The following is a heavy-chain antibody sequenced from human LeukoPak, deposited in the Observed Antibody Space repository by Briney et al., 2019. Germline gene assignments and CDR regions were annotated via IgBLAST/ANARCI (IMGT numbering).Heavy chain of an antibody. CDR1: GGAFSSYA. CDR2: IIPIFGTA. Sequence: ASVKVSCKASGGAFSSYAISWLRQAPGQRLKWMGGIIPIFGTANYAQKFQGRVTITADESTSTAYMELSSLRSENTAVYYCARERPQYSSSSTFDYWGQGTLVTVTS. J-gene: IGHJ4*02. V-gene: IGHV1-69*13. CDR3: ARERPQYSSSSTFDY. D-gene: IGHD6-6*01.